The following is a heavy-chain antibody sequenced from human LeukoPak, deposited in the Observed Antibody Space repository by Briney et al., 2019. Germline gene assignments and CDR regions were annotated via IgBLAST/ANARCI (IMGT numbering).Heavy chain of an antibody. CDR3: AKVLGPAASRSWYFDY. CDR2: ISGGGGST. Sequence: QPGGSLRLSCAASGFTFSTYVMSWVRQAPGKGLEWVSAISGGGGSTYYADSVKGRFTISRDNSKNTLYLQMNSLRAEDTAVYYCAKVLGPAASRSWYFDYWGQGTLVTVSS. CDR1: GFTFSTYV. V-gene: IGHV3-23*01. D-gene: IGHD6-13*01. J-gene: IGHJ4*02.